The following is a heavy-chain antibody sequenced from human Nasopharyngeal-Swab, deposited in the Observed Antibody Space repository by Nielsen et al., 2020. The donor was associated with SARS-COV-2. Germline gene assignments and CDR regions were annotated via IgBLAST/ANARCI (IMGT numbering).Heavy chain of an antibody. CDR2: FDPEDGET. D-gene: IGHD3-9*01. V-gene: IGHV1-24*01. CDR3: ATGPVLRYFDWFDP. CDR1: GYTLTELS. J-gene: IGHJ5*02. Sequence: ASVKVSCKVSGYTLTELSMHWVRQAPGKGLAWMGGFDPEDGETIYAQKFQGRVTMTEDTSTDTAYMELSSLRSEDTAVYYCATGPVLRYFDWFDPWGQGTLVTVSS.